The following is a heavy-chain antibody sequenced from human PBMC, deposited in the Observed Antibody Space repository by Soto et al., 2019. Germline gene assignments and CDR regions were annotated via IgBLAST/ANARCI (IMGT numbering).Heavy chain of an antibody. D-gene: IGHD3-16*01. CDR2: ISGYNGNT. CDR1: GYTFSSYG. CDR3: ARDRGGDGMDV. J-gene: IGHJ6*02. V-gene: IGHV1-18*01. Sequence: ASVKVSCKASGYTFSSYGISWVRLAPGQGLEWMGWISGYNGNTNYAQKLQGRVTMTIDTSTGTGYMELRSLRSDDTAVYYCARDRGGDGMDVWGQGTTVTVSS.